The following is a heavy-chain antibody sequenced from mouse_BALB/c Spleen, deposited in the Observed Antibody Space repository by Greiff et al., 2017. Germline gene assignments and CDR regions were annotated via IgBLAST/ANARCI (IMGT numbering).Heavy chain of an antibody. D-gene: IGHD1-1*01. Sequence: QVQLKESGAELVRPGSSVKISCKASGYAFTSYWMNWVKQRPGQGLEWIGQIYPGDGDTNYNGKFKGKATLTADKSSSTAYMQLSSLTSEDSAVYFCAGSGCGSSCEDMDYWGQGTTLTVSS. CDR3: AGSGCGSSCEDMDY. V-gene: IGHV1-80*01. CDR2: IYPGDGDT. CDR1: GYAFTSYW. J-gene: IGHJ2*01.